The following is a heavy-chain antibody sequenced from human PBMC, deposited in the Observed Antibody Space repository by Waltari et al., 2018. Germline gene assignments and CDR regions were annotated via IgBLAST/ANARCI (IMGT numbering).Heavy chain of an antibody. V-gene: IGHV3-53*01. CDR1: GFTVSSNS. D-gene: IGHD6-13*01. J-gene: IGHJ5*02. Sequence: EVQLVESGGGLIQPGGSLRLSCAASGFTVSSNSMRWVRQAPGKGLEWVSVIYSGGSTYYADSVKGRFTISRDNSKNTLYLQMNSLRAEDTAVYYCARSTAAAENWFDPWGQGTLVTVSS. CDR3: ARSTAAAENWFDP. CDR2: IYSGGST.